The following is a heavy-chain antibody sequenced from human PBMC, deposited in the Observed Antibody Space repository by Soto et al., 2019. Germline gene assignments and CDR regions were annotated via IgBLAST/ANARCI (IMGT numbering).Heavy chain of an antibody. CDR1: GFIFSTYA. V-gene: IGHV3-23*01. CDR2: ISNSGGST. Sequence: GGSLRLSCAASGFIFSTYAMNWVRQAPGKGLEWVSAISNSGGSTYYAESVRGRFTISRDNSINTLFLIMSALRTEDTAVYYCAHPRGYGVFDAVDVWGQGTMVTVSS. D-gene: IGHD4-17*01. J-gene: IGHJ3*01. CDR3: AHPRGYGVFDAVDV.